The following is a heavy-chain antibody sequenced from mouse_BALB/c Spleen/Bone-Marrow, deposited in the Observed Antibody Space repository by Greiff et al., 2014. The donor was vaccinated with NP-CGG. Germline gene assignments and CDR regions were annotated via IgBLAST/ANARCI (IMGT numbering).Heavy chain of an antibody. Sequence: VKLVESGPGPVAPSQSLSITCTVSGFPLTNYGVHWVRQPPGKGLEWLGVIWAGGSTNYNSALMSRLSITKDNSKSQVFLKMNSLQTDDTAMYYCARDRYYDYYFDYWGQGTTLTVSS. D-gene: IGHD2-4*01. CDR3: ARDRYYDYYFDY. CDR2: IWAGGST. J-gene: IGHJ2*01. V-gene: IGHV2-9*02. CDR1: GFPLTNYG.